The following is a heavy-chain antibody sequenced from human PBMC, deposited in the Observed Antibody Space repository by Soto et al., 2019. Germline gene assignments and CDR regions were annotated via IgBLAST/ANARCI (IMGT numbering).Heavy chain of an antibody. CDR1: GFTFNTYW. CDR3: ARWFTYGTFDYVDY. Sequence: WGSLRLSCAASGFTFNTYWMHWFRQAPGKGLVWVSRINSGGGTTTYADSVKGRFTISRDNAKNTLYLQMNGLRAEDTAIYYCARWFTYGTFDYVDYWGQGTQVTVSS. D-gene: IGHD3-10*01. CDR2: INSGGGTT. J-gene: IGHJ4*02. V-gene: IGHV3-74*01.